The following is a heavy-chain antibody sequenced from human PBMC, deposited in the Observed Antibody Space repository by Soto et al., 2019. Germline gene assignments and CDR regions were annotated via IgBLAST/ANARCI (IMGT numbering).Heavy chain of an antibody. CDR1: GFTFSSYS. V-gene: IGHV3-48*01. J-gene: IGHJ4*02. Sequence: EVQLVESGGGLVQPGGSLRLSCAASGFTFSSYSMNWVRQAPGKGLEWVSYISSSSNTIYYADSVKGRFTISRDNAKNSLYLQMNSLRAEDTAVYYCARDEIVVPAAIGNYFDYWGQGTLVTVSS. CDR3: ARDEIVVPAAIGNYFDY. D-gene: IGHD2-2*02. CDR2: ISSSSNTI.